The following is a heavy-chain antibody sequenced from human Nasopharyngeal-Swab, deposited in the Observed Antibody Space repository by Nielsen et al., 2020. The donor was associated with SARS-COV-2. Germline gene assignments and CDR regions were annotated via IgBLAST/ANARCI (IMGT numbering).Heavy chain of an antibody. D-gene: IGHD6-19*01. CDR3: ARAETSIAVAGMGLLLYYYYMDV. CDR2: INHSGST. V-gene: IGHV4-34*01. J-gene: IGHJ6*03. Sequence: GSLRLSCAVYGGSFSGYYWSWIRQPPGKGLEWIGEINHSGSTTYNPSLKSRVTISVDTSKNQFSLKLSSVTAADTAVYYCARAETSIAVAGMGLLLYYYYMDVWGKGTTVTVSS. CDR1: GGSFSGYY.